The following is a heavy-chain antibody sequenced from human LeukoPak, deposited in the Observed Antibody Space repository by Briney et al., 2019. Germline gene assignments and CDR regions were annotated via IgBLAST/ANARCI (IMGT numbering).Heavy chain of an antibody. J-gene: IGHJ4*02. D-gene: IGHD3-10*01. CDR1: GFTFSDYY. Sequence: PGGSLRLSCAASGFTFSDYYMSWIRQAPGKGLEWVAFIRYDGSNKYYADSVKGRFTISRDNTENTMFLQMNSLRVEDTAIYYCVRALGDYGDYWGQGTLVTVSS. V-gene: IGHV3-33*08. CDR3: VRALGDYGDY. CDR2: IRYDGSNK.